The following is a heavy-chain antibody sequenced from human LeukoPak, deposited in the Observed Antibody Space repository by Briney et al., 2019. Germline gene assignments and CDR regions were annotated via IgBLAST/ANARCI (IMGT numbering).Heavy chain of an antibody. J-gene: IGHJ4*02. CDR1: GGSFSGYY. D-gene: IGHD3-22*01. CDR3: ARGGRLLGKFDY. V-gene: IGHV4-34*01. Sequence: SETLSLTCAVYGGSFSGYYWSWIRQPPGKGLEWIGDINHSGITNYNSSLKSRVTISVDTSTNQFSLKLSSVTAADTAVYFCARGGRLLGKFDYWGQGTLVTVSS. CDR2: INHSGIT.